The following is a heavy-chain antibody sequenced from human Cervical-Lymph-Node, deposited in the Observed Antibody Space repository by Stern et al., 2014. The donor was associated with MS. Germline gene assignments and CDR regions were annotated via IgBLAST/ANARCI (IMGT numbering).Heavy chain of an antibody. J-gene: IGHJ4*02. D-gene: IGHD2-15*01. CDR3: TTSYCSGGSCSGY. CDR2: IRANTGGGTS. CDR1: VFPFSSAW. V-gene: IGHV3-15*01. Sequence: EEQLVEFGGGLIKPGGSLRVSCAAYVFPFSSAWMSWVRQAPGKGLEFVGRIRANTGGGTSDYAEPIRGRFSISRVVSRLTLHMNMNSLKTEDTGVYYCTTSYCSGGSCSGYWGQGTLVTVSS.